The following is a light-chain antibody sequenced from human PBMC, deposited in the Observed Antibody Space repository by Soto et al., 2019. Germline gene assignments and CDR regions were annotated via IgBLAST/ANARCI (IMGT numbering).Light chain of an antibody. V-gene: IGKV3-20*01. CDR3: LQYATSPYT. Sequence: EIVLTQSSGTLSLSPGERATLSCRASQDITSNSLAWYQQKPGQSPRLLLYVASTRTTGIPERFSGSGSGAAFTLTISRLEPEDFAVYYCLQYATSPYTFGQGTKLEIK. CDR1: QDITSNS. J-gene: IGKJ2*01. CDR2: VAS.